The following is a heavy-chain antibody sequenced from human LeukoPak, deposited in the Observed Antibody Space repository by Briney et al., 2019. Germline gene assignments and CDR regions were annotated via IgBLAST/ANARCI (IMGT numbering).Heavy chain of an antibody. CDR3: ARGDYYYGMDV. CDR1: GGSFSGYY. V-gene: IGHV4-34*01. J-gene: IGHJ6*02. Sequence: SETLSLTCAVYGGSFSGYYWSWIRQPPGKGLEWIGEINHSGSTNYNPSLKSRVTISVDTSKNQFSLKLSSVTAADTAVYYCARGDYYYGMDVWGQGTTVTVSS. CDR2: INHSGST.